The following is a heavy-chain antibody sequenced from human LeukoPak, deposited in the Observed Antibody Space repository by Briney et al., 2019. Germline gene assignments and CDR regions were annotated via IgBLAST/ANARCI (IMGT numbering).Heavy chain of an antibody. CDR3: ARGDYYYGMDV. CDR1: GGSFSGYY. V-gene: IGHV4-34*01. J-gene: IGHJ6*02. Sequence: SETLSLTCAVYGGSFSGYYWSWIRQPPGKGLEWIGEINHSGSTNYNPSLKSRVTISVDTSKNQFSLKLSSVTAADTAVYYCARGDYYYGMDVWGQGTTVTVSS. CDR2: INHSGST.